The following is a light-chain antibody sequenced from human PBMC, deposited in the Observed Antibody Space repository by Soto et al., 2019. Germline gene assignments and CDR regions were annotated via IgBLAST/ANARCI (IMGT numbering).Light chain of an antibody. CDR3: SSYTSSSTLYV. CDR1: SSDVGGYTY. V-gene: IGLV2-14*01. Sequence: QSALTQPASVSGSPRQSITISCTGASSDVGGYTYVSWYQQHPGKAPKLMIYEVNNRPSGVSNRFSGSKSGNTASLTISGLQPDDEADYYCSSYTSSSTLYVFGTGTKLTVL. J-gene: IGLJ1*01. CDR2: EVN.